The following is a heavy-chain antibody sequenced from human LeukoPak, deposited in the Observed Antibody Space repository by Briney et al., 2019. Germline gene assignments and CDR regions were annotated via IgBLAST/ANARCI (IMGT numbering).Heavy chain of an antibody. Sequence: GGSLRLSCAASGFNFNNFAMSWVRQAPGEGLEWLSAMTGPADTTYYAESVKGRFTISRDYSKSMVFLQMNSLRVEDTAIYYCAKGAEIDHWGQGTLVTVSS. CDR1: GFNFNNFA. CDR2: MTGPADTT. CDR3: AKGAEIDH. V-gene: IGHV3-23*01. J-gene: IGHJ4*02.